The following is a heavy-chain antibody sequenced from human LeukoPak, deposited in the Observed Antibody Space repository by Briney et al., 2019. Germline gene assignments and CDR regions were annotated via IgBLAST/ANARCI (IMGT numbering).Heavy chain of an antibody. J-gene: IGHJ1*01. CDR1: GFTFSNYA. CDR2: VSASGSRT. D-gene: IGHD3-16*01. CDR3: AKDPSWGKNFPEYFPQ. Sequence: GGSLRLSCAASGFTFSNYAMSWVRQAPGKGLEWVSTVSASGSRTYYGDSVKGRFTISRDNSKNTLFLQMNSLRAEDTAVYYCAKDPSWGKNFPEYFPQWGQGPL. V-gene: IGHV3-23*01.